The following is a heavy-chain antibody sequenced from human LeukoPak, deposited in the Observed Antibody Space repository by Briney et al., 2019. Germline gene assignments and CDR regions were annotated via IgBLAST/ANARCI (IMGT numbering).Heavy chain of an antibody. V-gene: IGHV1-8*02. CDR1: GYTFTTFE. CDR3: ARVDTGLTY. J-gene: IGHJ4*02. D-gene: IGHD2-8*02. CDR2: VNPNSGDT. Sequence: ASVKVSCKASGYTFTTFEISWVRQAPGQGLEWMGWVNPNSGDTGYAQQIQGRVNLTRNTAIATAYIELSSLKSEDTAVYYCARVDTGLTYWGQGTLIIVSS.